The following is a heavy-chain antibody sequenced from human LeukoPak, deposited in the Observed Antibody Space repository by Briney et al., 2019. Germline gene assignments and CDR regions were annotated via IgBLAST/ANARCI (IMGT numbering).Heavy chain of an antibody. V-gene: IGHV1-18*01. Sequence: GASVKVSCKASGYTFATYGSCWVRQAPGHGLEWMGWISANTGKTDYARKFQGRVTMTTDTSTSTAYMELRSLRPDDTAVYYCAKVAGDRMDYWGQGTLLTVSS. CDR2: ISANTGKT. CDR3: AKVAGDRMDY. CDR1: GYTFATYG. D-gene: IGHD6-13*01. J-gene: IGHJ4*02.